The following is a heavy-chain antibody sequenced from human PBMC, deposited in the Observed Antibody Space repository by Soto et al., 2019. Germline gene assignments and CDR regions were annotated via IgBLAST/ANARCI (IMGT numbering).Heavy chain of an antibody. CDR1: GGSISSSSYY. CDR2: IYYSGST. Sequence: QLQLQESGPGLVKPSETLSLTCTVSGGSISSSSYYWGWIRQPPGKGLEWIGSIYYSGSTYYNPSLKSRVSISVDTSKNQFPLKLSSVTAADTAVYYCARLVVDLVATMMYPPIDYWGQGTLVTVSS. D-gene: IGHD5-12*01. CDR3: ARLVVDLVATMMYPPIDY. J-gene: IGHJ4*02. V-gene: IGHV4-39*01.